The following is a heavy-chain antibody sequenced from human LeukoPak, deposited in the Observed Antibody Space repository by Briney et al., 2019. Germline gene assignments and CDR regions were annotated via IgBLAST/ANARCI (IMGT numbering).Heavy chain of an antibody. CDR2: IWHDGSNK. J-gene: IGHJ4*01. Sequence: GGSLRLSCAASGFNFRTYGMHWVRQAPGKGLEWLAIIWHDGSNKYYGDSVKGRFTISRDNSKNTLYLEMNSLRAEDTAVYCVKDRYGDLENWGQGTLVTVSS. CDR1: GFNFRTYG. D-gene: IGHD4-17*01. CDR3: KDRYGDLEN. V-gene: IGHV3-33*03.